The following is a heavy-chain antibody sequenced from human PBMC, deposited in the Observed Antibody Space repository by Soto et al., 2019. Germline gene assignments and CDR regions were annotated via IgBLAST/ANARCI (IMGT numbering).Heavy chain of an antibody. CDR3: VGEVGVRSFGN. V-gene: IGHV3-30*04. CDR2: ISYDGSSK. J-gene: IGHJ4*02. Sequence: QVQLVESGGGVVQPGTTLRLSCAASGFTFSSHAMHWVRQAPGKGLEWVAVISYDGSSKNHADSVKGRFTISRDNSMNTLYLHMDSLRPEDTAVYYCVGEVGVRSFGNWGQGTLVTVSS. D-gene: IGHD2-15*01. CDR1: GFTFSSHA.